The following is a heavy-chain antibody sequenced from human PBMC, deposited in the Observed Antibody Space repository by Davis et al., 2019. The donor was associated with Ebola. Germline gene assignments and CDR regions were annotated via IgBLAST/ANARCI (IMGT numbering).Heavy chain of an antibody. Sequence: AASVKVSCKASGYTFTSYGISWVRQAPGQGLEWMGRIIPILGIANYAQKFQGRVTITADKSTSTAYMELSSLRSEDTAVYYCAREDRIAVAGTLFGGYYYYGMDVWGQGTTVTVSS. CDR2: IIPILGIA. CDR1: GYTFTSYG. J-gene: IGHJ6*02. D-gene: IGHD6-19*01. V-gene: IGHV1-69*04. CDR3: AREDRIAVAGTLFGGYYYYGMDV.